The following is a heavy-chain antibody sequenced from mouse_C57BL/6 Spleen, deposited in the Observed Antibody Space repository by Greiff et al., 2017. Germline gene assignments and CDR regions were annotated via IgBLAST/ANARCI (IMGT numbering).Heavy chain of an antibody. CDR3: ARDYYGSSPWFAY. J-gene: IGHJ3*01. CDR1: GYSFTGYY. CDR2: INPSTGGT. Sequence: VQLQQSGPELVKPGASVKISCKASGYSFTGYYMNWVKQSPEKSLEWIGEINPSTGGTTYKQKFKAKATLTVDKSSSTAYMQLKSLTSEDSAVYYCARDYYGSSPWFAYWGQGTLVTVSA. D-gene: IGHD1-1*01. V-gene: IGHV1-42*01.